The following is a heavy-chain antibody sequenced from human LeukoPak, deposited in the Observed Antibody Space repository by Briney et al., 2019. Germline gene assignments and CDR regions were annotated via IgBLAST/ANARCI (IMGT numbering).Heavy chain of an antibody. D-gene: IGHD5-24*01. Sequence: PSETLSLTCTVSGGSINSSSYYWGWIRQPPGKGLEWIGSIYYSGSTYYNPSLKSRVTISVDTSKNQFSLKLSSVTAADTAVYYCARHYSRDGYNFGPDYWGQGTLVTVSS. CDR3: ARHYSRDGYNFGPDY. J-gene: IGHJ4*02. CDR1: GGSINSSSYY. V-gene: IGHV4-39*01. CDR2: IYYSGST.